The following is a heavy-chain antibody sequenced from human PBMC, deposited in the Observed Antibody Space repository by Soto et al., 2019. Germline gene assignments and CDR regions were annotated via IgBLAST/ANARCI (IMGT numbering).Heavy chain of an antibody. D-gene: IGHD2-21*02. Sequence: QVQLVESGGGVVQPGRSLRLSCAASGFTFSSYGMHWVRQAPGKGLEWVAVIWYDGSNKYYADSVKGRFTISRDNSKNTLYLQMNSLRAEDTAVYYCARAAVVTLPPGYWGQGTLVTVSS. J-gene: IGHJ4*02. CDR3: ARAAVVTLPPGY. CDR1: GFTFSSYG. V-gene: IGHV3-33*01. CDR2: IWYDGSNK.